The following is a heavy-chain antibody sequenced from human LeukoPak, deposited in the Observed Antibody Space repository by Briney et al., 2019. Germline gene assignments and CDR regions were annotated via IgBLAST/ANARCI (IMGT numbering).Heavy chain of an antibody. CDR3: ARLRAGGYYDY. Sequence: PSETLSLMCTVSGVSISTHSWTWVRQPAGKGLEWIGRSNSRAATSSSPSVERRVTISVDTSKNQLSLKRTSVTAADTAVYYWARLRAGGYYDYWGQGNLGT. CDR2: SNSRAAT. J-gene: IGHJ4*03. V-gene: IGHV4-4*07. CDR1: GVSISTHS.